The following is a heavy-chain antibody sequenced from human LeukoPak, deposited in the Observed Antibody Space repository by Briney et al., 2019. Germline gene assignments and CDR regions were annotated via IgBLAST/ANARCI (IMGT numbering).Heavy chain of an antibody. J-gene: IGHJ4*02. CDR1: GGSFSGYY. D-gene: IGHD4-23*01. V-gene: IGHV4-34*01. CDR3: ARTRPEELRFDY. Sequence: SETLSLTCAVYGGSFSGYYWSWIRQPPGKGLEWIGEINHSGSTNYNPSLKSRVTISVDTSKNQFSLKLSSVTAADTAVYYCARTRPEELRFDYWGQGTLVTVSS. CDR2: INHSGST.